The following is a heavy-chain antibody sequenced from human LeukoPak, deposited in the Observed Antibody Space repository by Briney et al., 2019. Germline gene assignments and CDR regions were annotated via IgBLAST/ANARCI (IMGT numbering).Heavy chain of an antibody. D-gene: IGHD1-26*01. J-gene: IGHJ4*02. CDR3: ARVLELGDFDY. CDR1: GFTFSSYA. CDR2: IYYSGST. V-gene: IGHV4-39*07. Sequence: GSLRLSCAASGFTFSSYAMSWARQPPGKGLEWIGSIYYSGSTYYNPSLKSRVTISVDTSKNQFSLKLSSVTAADTAVYYCARVLELGDFDYWGQGTLVTVSS.